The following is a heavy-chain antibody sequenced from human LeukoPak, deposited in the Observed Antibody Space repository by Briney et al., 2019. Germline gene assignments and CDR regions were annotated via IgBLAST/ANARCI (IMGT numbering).Heavy chain of an antibody. V-gene: IGHV3-21*01. J-gene: IGHJ4*02. Sequence: PGGSLRLSCAASGFTFSTYSMNWVRQAPGKGLEWVSSVNHTSTYIYYADSLKGRFAISRDNAKNSLYLQMNSLRAEDTAVYYCARENHGSFDYWGQGTLVTVSS. CDR1: GFTFSTYS. CDR2: VNHTSTYI. D-gene: IGHD3-10*01. CDR3: ARENHGSFDY.